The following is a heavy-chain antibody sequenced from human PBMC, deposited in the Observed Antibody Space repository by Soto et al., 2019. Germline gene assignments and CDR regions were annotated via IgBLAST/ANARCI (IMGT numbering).Heavy chain of an antibody. CDR1: GGSISSGDYY. CDR3: ARVRTDYGDYSYFDY. CDR2: IYYSGST. Sequence: KPSETLSLTCTVSGGSISSGDYYWSWIRQPPGKGLEWIGYIYYSGSTYYNPSLKSRVTISVDTSKNQFSLKLSSVTAADTAVYYCARVRTDYGDYSYFDYWGQGTLVTVSS. J-gene: IGHJ4*02. V-gene: IGHV4-30-4*01. D-gene: IGHD4-17*01.